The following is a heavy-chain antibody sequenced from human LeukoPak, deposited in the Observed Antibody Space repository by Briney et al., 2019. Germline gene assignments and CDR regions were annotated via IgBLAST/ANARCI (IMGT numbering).Heavy chain of an antibody. J-gene: IGHJ4*02. CDR3: ARGGWGIAVAGNKGFDY. Sequence: HWASVKVSCKASGYTFTGYYMHWVRQAPGQGLEWMGWINPNSGGTNYAQKFQGWVTMTRDTSISTAYMELSRLRSDDTAVYYCARGGWGIAVAGNKGFDYWGQGTLVTVSS. D-gene: IGHD6-19*01. V-gene: IGHV1-2*04. CDR2: INPNSGGT. CDR1: GYTFTGYY.